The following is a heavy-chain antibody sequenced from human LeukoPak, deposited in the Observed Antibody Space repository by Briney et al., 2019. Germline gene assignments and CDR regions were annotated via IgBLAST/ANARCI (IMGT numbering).Heavy chain of an antibody. CDR2: INHSGST. D-gene: IGHD6-19*01. CDR3: ARGTPLRSSGWLNWFDP. Sequence: KASETLSLTCAVYGGSFSGYYWSWIRQPPGKGLEWIGEINHSGSTNYNPSLKSRVTISVDTSKNQFSLKLSSVTAADTAVYYCARGTPLRSSGWLNWFDPWGQGTLVTVSS. J-gene: IGHJ5*02. CDR1: GGSFSGYY. V-gene: IGHV4-34*01.